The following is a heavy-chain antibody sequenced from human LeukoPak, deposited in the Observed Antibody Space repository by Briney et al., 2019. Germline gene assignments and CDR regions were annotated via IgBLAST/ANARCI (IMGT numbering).Heavy chain of an antibody. D-gene: IGHD3-22*01. CDR3: ARDIYYYDSSGYDSETYAFDI. CDR2: TNSDGSRT. V-gene: IGHV3-74*01. J-gene: IGHJ3*02. Sequence: GGSLRLSCAASGFTFSTYWMHWVRQAPGTGLVWVSRTNSDGSRTIYAYSVKGRITISRDNAKNTLYLQMNSLRAEDTAVYYCARDIYYYDSSGYDSETYAFDIWGQGTMVTVPS. CDR1: GFTFSTYW.